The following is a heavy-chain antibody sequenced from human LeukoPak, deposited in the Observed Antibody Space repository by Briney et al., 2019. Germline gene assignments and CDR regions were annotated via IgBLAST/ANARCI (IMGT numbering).Heavy chain of an antibody. V-gene: IGHV2-5*02. CDR3: ARGIGCSSTSCYEGNAFDI. Sequence: SGPTLVQPTQTLTLTCTFSGFSLSTSGVGVGWIRQPPGKALECLALTYWVDDKRYSTSLKSRLTITKDTSKNQVVLTMTNMDPVDTATYYCARGIGCSSTSCYEGNAFDIWGQGTMVTVSS. D-gene: IGHD2-2*01. CDR2: TYWVDDK. CDR1: GFSLSTSGVG. J-gene: IGHJ3*02.